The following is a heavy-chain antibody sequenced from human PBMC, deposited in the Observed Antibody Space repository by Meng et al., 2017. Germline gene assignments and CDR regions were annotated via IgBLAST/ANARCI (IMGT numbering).Heavy chain of an antibody. CDR2: INHSGST. V-gene: IGHV4-34*01. CDR3: ARRRGGSSDWFDP. CDR1: GGSFSGYY. Sequence: QGQRQQWGAGLLKPSATLSLTCAVYGGSFSGYYWSWIRQPPGKGLEWIGEINHSGSTNYNPSLKSRVTISVDTSKNQFSLKLSSVTAADTAVYYCARRRGGSSDWFDPWGQGTLVTVSS. D-gene: IGHD6-6*01. J-gene: IGHJ5*02.